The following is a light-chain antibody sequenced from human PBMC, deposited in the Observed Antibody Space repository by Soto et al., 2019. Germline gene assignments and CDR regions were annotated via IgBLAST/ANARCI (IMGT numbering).Light chain of an antibody. CDR3: SSYTSATTYV. CDR2: DVS. CDR1: SSDVGAYNY. J-gene: IGLJ1*01. Sequence: QSALTQPASVSGSPGQSITISCTGTSSDVGAYNYDSWYQQHHPGEAPKLIIYDVSHRPSGVSHRFSGSKSGNTASLTISGFQTEDEADYYCSSYTSATTYVFGTGTKLTVL. V-gene: IGLV2-14*03.